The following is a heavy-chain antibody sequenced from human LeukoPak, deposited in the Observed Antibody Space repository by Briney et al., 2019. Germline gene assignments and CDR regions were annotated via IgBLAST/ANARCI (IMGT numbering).Heavy chain of an antibody. D-gene: IGHD3-22*01. CDR3: ARDSPYYYDSSGQPNYFDY. V-gene: IGHV3-21*01. CDR1: GFTFSSYS. CDR2: ISSSSSYI. J-gene: IGHJ4*02. Sequence: GGSLRLSCAASGFTFSSYSINWVRQAPGKGLEWVSSISSSSSYIYYADSVKGRFTISRDNAKNSLYLQMNSLRAEDTAVYYCARDSPYYYDSSGQPNYFDYWGQGTLVTVSS.